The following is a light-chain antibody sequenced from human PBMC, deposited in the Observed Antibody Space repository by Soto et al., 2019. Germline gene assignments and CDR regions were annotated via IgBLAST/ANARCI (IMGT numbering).Light chain of an antibody. CDR2: DAS. CDR1: QSISSW. CDR3: QHYNSYSEA. V-gene: IGKV1-5*01. J-gene: IGKJ1*01. Sequence: DIQRTQSPSSVSASVGDRVTITCRASQSISSWLAWYQQKPGKAPKLLIYDASSLESGVPSRFSGSGSGTEFTLTISSLQPDDFATYYCQHYNSYSEAFGQGTKVDIK.